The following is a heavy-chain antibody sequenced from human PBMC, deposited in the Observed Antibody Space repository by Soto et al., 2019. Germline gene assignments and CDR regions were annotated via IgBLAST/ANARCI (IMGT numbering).Heavy chain of an antibody. V-gene: IGHV1-2*02. Sequence: RASVKVSCKTSGYTFTGHYIHWVRQAPGQGLEWMGWINPNSGDINYAEKFQGRVTMTRDTSISTAYMELSRLRSDDTAVYYCARGYTYGSFDNWAQGTLVTVSS. CDR3: ARGYTYGSFDN. D-gene: IGHD5-18*01. CDR1: GYTFTGHY. CDR2: INPNSGDI. J-gene: IGHJ4*02.